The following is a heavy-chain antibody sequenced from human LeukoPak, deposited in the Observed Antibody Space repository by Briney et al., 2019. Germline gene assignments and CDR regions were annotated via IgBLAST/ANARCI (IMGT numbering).Heavy chain of an antibody. J-gene: IGHJ4*02. CDR1: GYTFTGYY. Sequence: ASVKVSCKASGYTFTGYYMHWVRQAPGQGLEWMGWINPNSGGTNYAQKFQGRVTMTRDTSTSTVYMELSSLRSEDTAVYYCARGNGLWAPLGYWGQGTLVTVSS. D-gene: IGHD3-16*01. V-gene: IGHV1-2*02. CDR2: INPNSGGT. CDR3: ARGNGLWAPLGY.